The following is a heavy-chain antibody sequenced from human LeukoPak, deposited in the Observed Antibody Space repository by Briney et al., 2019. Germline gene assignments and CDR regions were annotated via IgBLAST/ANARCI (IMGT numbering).Heavy chain of an antibody. CDR1: GFTFSSYE. Sequence: QPGGSLRLSCAASGFTFSSYEMNWVRQAPGKGLEWVSYISSSGSTIYYADSVKGRFTISRDNAKNTLYLQMNSLRAEDTAVYYCARDPVRFRLGHYYYYMDVWGKGATVTVSS. V-gene: IGHV3-48*03. CDR2: ISSSGSTI. CDR3: ARDPVRFRLGHYYYYMDV. D-gene: IGHD3-3*01. J-gene: IGHJ6*03.